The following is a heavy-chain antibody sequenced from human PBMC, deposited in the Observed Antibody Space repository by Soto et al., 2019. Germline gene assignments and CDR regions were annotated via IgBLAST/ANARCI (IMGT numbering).Heavy chain of an antibody. J-gene: IGHJ3*01. CDR2: IIPIFGTA. Sequence: SVKVSCKASGGTFSSYAISWVRQAPGQGLEWMGGIIPIFGTANYAQKFQGRVTITADESTSTAYMELSSLRSEDTAVYYCVRGHASNGYGDVWGQGTLVTVSS. CDR3: VRGHASNGYGDV. D-gene: IGHD5-12*01. CDR1: GGTFSSYA. V-gene: IGHV1-69*13.